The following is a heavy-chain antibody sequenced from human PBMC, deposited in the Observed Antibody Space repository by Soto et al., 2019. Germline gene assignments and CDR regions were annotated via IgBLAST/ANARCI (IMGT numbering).Heavy chain of an antibody. J-gene: IGHJ4*02. D-gene: IGHD3-10*01. CDR1: GFSLSTSGGG. CDR2: IYWDDDK. V-gene: IGHV2-5*02. CDR3: AHSAPIWFERYYYFDY. Sequence: GPTLGNPQQTLTLACTFSGFSLSTSGGGVGWVRQPPGKALEWLALIYWDDDKRYSPSLKSRLTITKDTSKNQVVLTMTNMDPVDTATYYCAHSAPIWFERYYYFDYWGQGTLVTVSS.